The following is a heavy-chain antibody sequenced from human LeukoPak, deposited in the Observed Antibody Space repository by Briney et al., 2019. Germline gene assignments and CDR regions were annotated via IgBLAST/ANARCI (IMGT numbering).Heavy chain of an antibody. CDR3: AKEKLPSGYSFLTGY. CDR2: ISYDGPNK. Sequence: PGGSLRLSCAASGFTFNSYGMHWVRQAPGKGLEWVAVISYDGPNKYYADSVKGRFTISRDDSKSTLYLQMNSLRPEDTAVYYCAKEKLPSGYSFLTGYWGQGTLVTVSS. J-gene: IGHJ4*02. V-gene: IGHV3-30*18. CDR1: GFTFNSYG. D-gene: IGHD5-18*01.